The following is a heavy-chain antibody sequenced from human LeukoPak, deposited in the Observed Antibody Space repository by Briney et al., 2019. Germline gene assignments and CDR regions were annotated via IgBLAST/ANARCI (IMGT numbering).Heavy chain of an antibody. J-gene: IGHJ5*02. CDR3: ARDGEPNNYWFDP. V-gene: IGHV4-34*01. D-gene: IGHD4-17*01. Sequence: PSETLSLTCAVYGGSFSNYYWLWVRQPPGKGLQWIGEINRNGRTNYNPSLKSRVTISLDTSNNHFSLKLTSVTAADTAVYYCARDGEPNNYWFDPWGQGTLVTVSS. CDR2: INRNGRT. CDR1: GGSFSNYY.